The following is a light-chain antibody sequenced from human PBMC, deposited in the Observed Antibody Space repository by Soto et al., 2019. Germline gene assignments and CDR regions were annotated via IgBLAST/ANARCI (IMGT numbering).Light chain of an antibody. CDR1: EGVGSS. CDR2: GAS. CDR3: QQYNSYST. V-gene: IGKV3-15*01. J-gene: IGKJ1*01. Sequence: TVMSQSPAAVSVSQGERVPLSCRASEGVGSSLAWYQQKPGQAPRVLIYGASTTAPGIPARFSGSGSGTEFTLTISSLQPDDFATYYCQQYNSYSTFGQGTKV.